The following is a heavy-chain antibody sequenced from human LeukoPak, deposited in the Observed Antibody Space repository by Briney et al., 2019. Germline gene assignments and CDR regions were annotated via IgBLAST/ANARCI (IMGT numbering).Heavy chain of an antibody. CDR2: IYYSGST. D-gene: IGHD6-19*01. J-gene: IGHJ4*02. Sequence: PSETLSLTCTVSGGSISSYYRSWLREPPGEGLEWSGYIYYSGSTNYNPSLKSRVTISVDTSKNQFSLKLSSVTAADTAVYYCASNGRYSSGWYGFDYWGQGTLVTVSS. CDR3: ASNGRYSSGWYGFDY. V-gene: IGHV4-59*13. CDR1: GGSISSYY.